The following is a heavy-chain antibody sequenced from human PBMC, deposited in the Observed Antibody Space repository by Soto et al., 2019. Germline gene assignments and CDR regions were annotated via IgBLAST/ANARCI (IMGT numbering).Heavy chain of an antibody. Sequence: GGSLRLSCAASGFTFNDYGMHWVRQAPGKGLEWVSTIRVDGSNERYADSVKGRFTISRDNSKNTLYMQMNSLRAEDTAVYYCAIEYYDSSGYDYSGQGTLVTVSS. V-gene: IGHV3-30*02. J-gene: IGHJ4*02. D-gene: IGHD3-22*01. CDR3: AIEYYDSSGYDY. CDR1: GFTFNDYG. CDR2: IRVDGSNE.